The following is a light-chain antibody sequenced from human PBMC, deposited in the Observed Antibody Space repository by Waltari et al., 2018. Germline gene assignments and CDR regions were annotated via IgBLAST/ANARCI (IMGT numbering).Light chain of an antibody. V-gene: IGKV3-20*01. J-gene: IGKJ1*01. CDR2: GAS. CDR1: QSVSGA. CDR3: QMYVKLPVT. Sequence: LSCRASQSVSGALAWDQQKAGQAPRLVIYGASSRASGIPERFSGSGFGTDFSLTISRLEPEDFAVYYCQMYVKLPVTFGQGTKVEIK.